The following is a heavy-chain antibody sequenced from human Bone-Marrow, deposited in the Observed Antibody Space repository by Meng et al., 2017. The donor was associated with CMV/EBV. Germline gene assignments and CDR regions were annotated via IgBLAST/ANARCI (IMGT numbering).Heavy chain of an antibody. D-gene: IGHD2-2*01. CDR2: INHSGST. J-gene: IGHJ6*02. CDR3: ARCPIEVVPAANSANDYYYYGVDV. CDR1: GGSFSGYY. V-gene: IGHV4-34*01. Sequence: SEALSLTCAAYGGSFSGYYWSWIRQPPGKGLEWIGKINHSGSTKYNPSLKSRVTTSVDTSKNQFPLKLSSVTAADTAVYYCARCPIEVVPAANSANDYYYYGVDVWGQGTTVTVSS.